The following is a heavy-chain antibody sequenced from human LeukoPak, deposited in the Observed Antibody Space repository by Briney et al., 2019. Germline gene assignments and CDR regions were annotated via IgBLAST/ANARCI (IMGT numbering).Heavy chain of an antibody. CDR1: GFTFSSYS. D-gene: IGHD6-13*01. CDR3: AKKHIAAAGIGFDP. V-gene: IGHV3-21*04. Sequence: GGSLRLSCAASGFTFSSYSMNWVRQAPGKGLEWVSSISSSSSYIYSADSVKGRFTISRDNAKNSLYLQMNSLRAEDPAVYYCAKKHIAAAGIGFDPWGQGTLVTVSS. CDR2: ISSSSSYI. J-gene: IGHJ5*02.